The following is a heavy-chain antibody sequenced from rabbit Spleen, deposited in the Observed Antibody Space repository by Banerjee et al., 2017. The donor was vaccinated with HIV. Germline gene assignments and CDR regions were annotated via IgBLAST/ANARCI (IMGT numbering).Heavy chain of an antibody. Sequence: QEQLEESGGDLVKPEGSLTLTCKASGLDFSSSYWICWVRQAPGKGLEWIACIGTSSGSTYYASWAKGRFTISKPSSTPVTLQMTSLTDADTASYFCARGLNSVGHGSSLWGPGTLVTVS. CDR1: GLDFSSSYW. CDR2: IGTSSGST. V-gene: IGHV1S45*01. J-gene: IGHJ4*01. CDR3: ARGLNSVGHGSSL. D-gene: IGHD3-1*01.